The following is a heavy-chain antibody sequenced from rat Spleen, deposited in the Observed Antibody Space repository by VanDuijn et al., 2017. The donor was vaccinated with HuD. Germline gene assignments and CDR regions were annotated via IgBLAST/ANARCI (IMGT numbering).Heavy chain of an antibody. V-gene: IGHV5-29*01. D-gene: IGHD1-11*01. CDR1: GFTFSDYG. J-gene: IGHJ2*01. CDR3: ARHPYGGYLDYYFDY. CDR2: ISYGDSSGHSST. Sequence: EVQLVESGGGLVQPGRSLKLSCAASGFTFSDYGVAWVRQAPTKGLEWVATISYGDSSGHSSTYYRDSVKGRFTISRDNAKSTLYLRIDSWRSEDTATDYGARHPYGGYLDYYFDYWGQGVMGTVSS.